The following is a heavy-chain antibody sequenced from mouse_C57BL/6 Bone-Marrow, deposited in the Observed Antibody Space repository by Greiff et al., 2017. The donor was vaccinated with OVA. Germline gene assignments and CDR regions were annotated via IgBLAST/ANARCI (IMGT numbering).Heavy chain of an antibody. CDR2: IYPRSGNT. Sequence: QVQLKESGAELARPGASVKLSCKASGYTFTSYGISWVKQRTGQGLEWIGEIYPRSGNTYYNEKFKGKATLTADKSSSTAYMELRSLTSEDSAVYFCAIYYDYEGFAYWGQGTLATVSA. CDR1: GYTFTSYG. D-gene: IGHD2-4*01. V-gene: IGHV1-81*01. CDR3: AIYYDYEGFAY. J-gene: IGHJ3*01.